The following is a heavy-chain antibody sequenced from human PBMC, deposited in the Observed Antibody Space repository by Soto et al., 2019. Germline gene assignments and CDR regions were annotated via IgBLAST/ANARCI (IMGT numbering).Heavy chain of an antibody. Sequence: EVQLLESGGGLVQPGGSLRLSCAASGFTFSSYARSWVRQAPGKGLEWVSAISGSGGSTYYADSVKGRFTISRDNSKNTLYLQINSLIAEDTAVYYCAKDWAGQWQHDAFDIWGQGTMVTVSS. CDR1: GFTFSSYA. CDR2: ISGSGGST. J-gene: IGHJ3*02. CDR3: AKDWAGQWQHDAFDI. V-gene: IGHV3-23*01. D-gene: IGHD6-19*01.